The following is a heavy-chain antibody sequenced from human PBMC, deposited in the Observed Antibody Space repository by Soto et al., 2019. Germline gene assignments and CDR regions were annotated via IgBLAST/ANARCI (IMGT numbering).Heavy chain of an antibody. CDR3: VQPAMIVGALAFAP. Sequence: PSETLSLTCTVSGAAVTSTSYSWGWICQSPGKGLERIGGVYYRGSTYYNPSLKSRVAISVSASKNQFSLRLSSVTAADTAVYYCVQPAMIVGALAFAPWGGEPLVPVST. D-gene: IGHD2-21*01. J-gene: IGHJ5*02. CDR2: VYYRGST. CDR1: GAAVTSTSYS. V-gene: IGHV4-39*01.